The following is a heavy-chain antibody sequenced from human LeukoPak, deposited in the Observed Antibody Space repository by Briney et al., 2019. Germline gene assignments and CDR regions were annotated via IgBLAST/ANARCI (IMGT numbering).Heavy chain of an antibody. CDR3: ARALGSPLDY. CDR1: GFTFSSYE. D-gene: IGHD1-26*01. CDR2: ITGSGSTI. V-gene: IGHV3-48*03. J-gene: IGHJ4*02. Sequence: GGSLRLSCAASGFTFSSYEMNWVRQAPGKGLEWLSYITGSGSTINYADSVKGRFTISRDNAKNTLYLQMNSLRAEDTAVYYCARALGSPLDYWGQGTLVTVSS.